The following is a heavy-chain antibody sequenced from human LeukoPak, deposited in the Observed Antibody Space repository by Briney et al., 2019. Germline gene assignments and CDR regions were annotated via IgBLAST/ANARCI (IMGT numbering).Heavy chain of an antibody. CDR2: ISGSGGST. V-gene: IGHV3-23*01. CDR1: AFTFSSYA. Sequence: RGSLRLSCAASAFTFSSYAMSWVRQAPGKGLEWVSAISGSGGSTYYADSVKGRFTISRDNSKNTLYLQMNSLRAEDTAVYYCAKDGEGVVVPAAIFLDYYYYMDVWGKGTTVTVSS. J-gene: IGHJ6*03. D-gene: IGHD2-2*01. CDR3: AKDGEGVVVPAAIFLDYYYYMDV.